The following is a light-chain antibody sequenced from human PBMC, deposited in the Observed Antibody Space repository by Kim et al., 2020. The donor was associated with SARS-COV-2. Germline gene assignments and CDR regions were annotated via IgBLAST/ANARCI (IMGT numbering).Light chain of an antibody. J-gene: IGKJ5*01. Sequence: DIQMTQSPSFVSASVGDRVTITCRASQGISRWLAWYQQKPGKAPNLLISTASNLQSGVPSRFSGSGSGTDFTLTINSLQPEDFATYYCQQADSFPLTFGQGTRLEIK. V-gene: IGKV1-12*01. CDR1: QGISRW. CDR2: TAS. CDR3: QQADSFPLT.